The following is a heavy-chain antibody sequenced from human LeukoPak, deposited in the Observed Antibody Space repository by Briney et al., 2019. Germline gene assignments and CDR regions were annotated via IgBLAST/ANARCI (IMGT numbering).Heavy chain of an antibody. D-gene: IGHD4-17*01. J-gene: IGHJ5*02. CDR2: INHSGST. Sequence: PSETLSLTCAVYGGSFSGYYWSWIRQPPGKGLEWIGEINHSGSTNYNPSLKSRVTISVDTSKNQFSLKLSSVTAADTAVYYCARNTPQYTVGPSLQSSGRRRNWFDPWGQGTLVTVSS. CDR1: GGSFSGYY. V-gene: IGHV4-34*01. CDR3: ARNTPQYTVGPSLQSSGRRRNWFDP.